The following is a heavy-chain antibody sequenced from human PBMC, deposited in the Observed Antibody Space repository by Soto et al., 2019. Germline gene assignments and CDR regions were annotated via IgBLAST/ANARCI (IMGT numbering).Heavy chain of an antibody. Sequence: QVQLVQSGAEVKKPGASVKVSCKASGNTFTSYGIIWVRQAPGHGLEWMGWISAYNGHTKYAQNLQGRVIMTTDTSTSTAYMELRSLRSDDTAVYYCARADKDYYDRSDYPGSWGQGTLVTVSS. CDR1: GNTFTSYG. V-gene: IGHV1-18*01. D-gene: IGHD3-22*01. J-gene: IGHJ4*02. CDR2: ISAYNGHT. CDR3: ARADKDYYDRSDYPGS.